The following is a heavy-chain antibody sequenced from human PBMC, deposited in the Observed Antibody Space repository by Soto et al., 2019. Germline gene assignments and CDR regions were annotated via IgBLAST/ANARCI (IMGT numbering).Heavy chain of an antibody. Sequence: PSETLSLTCAVSGYSISSGYYWGWIRQPPGKGLEWIGSIYHSGSTYYNPSLKSRVTISVDTSKNQFSLKLSSVTAADTAVYYCARGPGGAPVNSGWFDIWGQGTMFSVSS. CDR3: ARGPGGAPVNSGWFDI. D-gene: IGHD6-25*01. J-gene: IGHJ3*02. CDR1: GYSISSGYY. V-gene: IGHV4-38-2*01. CDR2: IYHSGST.